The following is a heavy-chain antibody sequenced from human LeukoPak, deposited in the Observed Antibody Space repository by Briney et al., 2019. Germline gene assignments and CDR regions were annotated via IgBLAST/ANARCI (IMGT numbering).Heavy chain of an antibody. CDR3: ARGMMGGYDLDFAY. CDR1: GFTFSDYD. J-gene: IGHJ4*02. D-gene: IGHD5-12*01. V-gene: IGHV3-21*01. Sequence: GGSLRLSCAASGFTFSDYDMYWVRQAPGKGLEWVSSISSSSIYVSYADSVKGRYTISRDNAKNSLYLQMNSLRAEDTAVYYCARGMMGGYDLDFAYWGQGTLVTVSS. CDR2: ISSSSIYV.